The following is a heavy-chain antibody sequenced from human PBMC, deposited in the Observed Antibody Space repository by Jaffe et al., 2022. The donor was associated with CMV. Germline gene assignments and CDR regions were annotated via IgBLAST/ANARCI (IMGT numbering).Heavy chain of an antibody. J-gene: IGHJ6*03. CDR1: GFTFSSYW. CDR2: INSDGSTT. Sequence: EVQLVESGGGLVQPGGSLRLSCAASGFTFSSYWMHWVRQAPGKGLVWVSRINSDGSTTSYADSVKGRFTISRDNAKNTLYLQMNSLRAEDTAVYYCAGRPCAYCGGDPAGWYYYYYMDVWGKGTTVTVSS. CDR3: AGRPCAYCGGDPAGWYYYYYMDV. D-gene: IGHD2-21*02. V-gene: IGHV3-74*01.